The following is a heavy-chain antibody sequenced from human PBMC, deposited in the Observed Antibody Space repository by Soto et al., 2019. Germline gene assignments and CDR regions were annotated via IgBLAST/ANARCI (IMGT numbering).Heavy chain of an antibody. J-gene: IGHJ6*02. V-gene: IGHV1-18*01. CDR3: ARDISITVVRGVITYDYHGMDV. CDR1: GYTFTSSG. CDR2: ISAYNGNT. D-gene: IGHD3-10*01. Sequence: QVQLVQSGAEVKKPGASVKVSCKASGYTFTSSGISWVRQAPGQGLEWMGWISAYNGNTNYAQNLQARVTMTTDTYKSTAYMELRSLRSDDTAVYYCARDISITVVRGVITYDYHGMDVWGQGTTVIVSS.